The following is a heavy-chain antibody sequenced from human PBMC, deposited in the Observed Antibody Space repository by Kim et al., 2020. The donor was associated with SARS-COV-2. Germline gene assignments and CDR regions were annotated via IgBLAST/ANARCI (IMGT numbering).Heavy chain of an antibody. V-gene: IGHV1-8*03. D-gene: IGHD2-8*01. CDR1: GYFFNRDD. Sequence: ASVKVSCMASGYFFNRDDINWVRQAPGQGLEWLGGVNPSTGNTGYAQKFQGRVTVTRDTSTSTAYMELSNLRSEDTAGYYCGRRANGRHNGCDLRGRGT. CDR3: GRRANGRHNGCDL. CDR2: VNPSTGNT. J-gene: IGHJ4*02.